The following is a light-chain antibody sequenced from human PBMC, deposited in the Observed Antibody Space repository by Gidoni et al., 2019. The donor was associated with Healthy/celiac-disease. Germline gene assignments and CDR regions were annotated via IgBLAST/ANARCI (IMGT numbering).Light chain of an antibody. V-gene: IGKV1-6*01. CDR3: LQDYNSPRT. CDR2: AAS. J-gene: IGKJ3*01. Sequence: IQMPHPPSSLSASVGDRVTVTCRASQGIRNDLAWYQQKPGKAPKLLIYAASTLQSGVPSRFSGSGSGTDFTLTISSLQPEDFATYYCLQDYNSPRTFGPGTKVDIK. CDR1: QGIRND.